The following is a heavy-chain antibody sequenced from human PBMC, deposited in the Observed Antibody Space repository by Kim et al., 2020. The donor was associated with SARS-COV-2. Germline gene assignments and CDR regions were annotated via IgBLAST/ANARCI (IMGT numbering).Heavy chain of an antibody. D-gene: IGHD3-10*01. CDR3: ARYATMVRGVYKIFDY. CDR2: IYYSGST. CDR1: GGSISSGGYY. V-gene: IGHV4-31*03. Sequence: SETLSLTCTVSGGSISSGGYYWSWIRQHPGKGLEWIGYIYYSGSTYYNPSLKSRVTISVDTSKNQFSLKLSSVTAADTAVYYCARYATMVRGVYKIFDYWGQGTLVTVSS. J-gene: IGHJ4*02.